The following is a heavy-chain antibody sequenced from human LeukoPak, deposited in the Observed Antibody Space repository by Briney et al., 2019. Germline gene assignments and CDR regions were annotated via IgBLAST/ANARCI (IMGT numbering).Heavy chain of an antibody. D-gene: IGHD6-13*01. Sequence: GESLKISCKGSGYSFTSYWIGWVRQMPGKGLEWMGIIYPGDSDTRYSSSFQGQVTISADKSISTAYLQWSSLKATDTAMYYCARDSPRSSSRGTAGELDYWGQGTLVTVSS. J-gene: IGHJ4*02. CDR2: IYPGDSDT. CDR3: ARDSPRSSSRGTAGELDY. CDR1: GYSFTSYW. V-gene: IGHV5-51*01.